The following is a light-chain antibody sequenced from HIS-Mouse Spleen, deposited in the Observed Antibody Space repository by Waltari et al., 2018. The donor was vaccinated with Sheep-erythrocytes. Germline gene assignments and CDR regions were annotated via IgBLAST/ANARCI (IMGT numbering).Light chain of an antibody. J-gene: IGLJ3*02. CDR1: SGLNVGTHR. Sequence: QAVLTQPSSLSASPGASASPTCTLRSGLNVGTHRISWYQQKPGSPPQYLLRYKSDSDKQQGSGVPSRFSGSKDASANAGILLISGLQSEDEADYYCMIWHSSAWVFGGGTKLTVL. V-gene: IGLV5-45*03. CDR3: MIWHSSAWV. CDR2: YKSDSDK.